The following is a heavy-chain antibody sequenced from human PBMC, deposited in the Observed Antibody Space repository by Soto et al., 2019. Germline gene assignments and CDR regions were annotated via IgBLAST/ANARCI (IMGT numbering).Heavy chain of an antibody. CDR1: GGTFSSYA. CDR2: IIPICGTA. Sequence: QVQLVQSGAEVKKPGSSVKVSCTASGGTFSSYAISWVRQAPGQGLQWMGGIIPICGTADYAQKFQGRVTITADDFTRTAYMELSSLSSEDTAVYYCARHLGGNHYYYGMDVWGQGTMVTVSS. J-gene: IGHJ6*02. V-gene: IGHV1-69*12. D-gene: IGHD3-16*01. CDR3: ARHLGGNHYYYGMDV.